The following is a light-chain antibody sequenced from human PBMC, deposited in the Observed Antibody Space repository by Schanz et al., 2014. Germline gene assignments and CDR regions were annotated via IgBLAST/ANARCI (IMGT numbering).Light chain of an antibody. CDR2: DVS. CDR3: SSYTSSSTLVV. Sequence: QSALTQPASVSGSPGQSITISCTGTSSDVGGYNYVSWYQQHPGKAPKLMIYDVSNRPSWVSNRFSGSKSGNTASLTISGLQAEDEADYYCSSYTSSSTLVVFGGGTKLTV. CDR1: SSDVGGYNY. V-gene: IGLV2-14*01. J-gene: IGLJ2*01.